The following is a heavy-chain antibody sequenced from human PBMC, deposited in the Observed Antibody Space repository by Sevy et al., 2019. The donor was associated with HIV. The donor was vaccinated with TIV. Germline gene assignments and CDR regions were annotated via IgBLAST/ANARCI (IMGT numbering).Heavy chain of an antibody. V-gene: IGHV3-48*01. J-gene: IGHJ5*02. D-gene: IGHD2-21*01. Sequence: GGSLRLSCAAYGFTFSSYSMNWVRQAPGKGLEWVSYISSSSSTIYYADSVKGRFTISRDNAKNSLYLQMNSLRAEDTAVYYCARDLWGGFDPWGQGTLVTVSS. CDR1: GFTFSSYS. CDR2: ISSSSSTI. CDR3: ARDLWGGFDP.